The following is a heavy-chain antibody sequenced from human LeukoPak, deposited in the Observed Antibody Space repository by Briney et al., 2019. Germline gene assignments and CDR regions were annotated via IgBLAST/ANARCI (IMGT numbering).Heavy chain of an antibody. Sequence: GGSLRLSCAASGFSFSSYGMYWVRQVPGKGLEWVAVIWHDGSNKYYADSVKGRFTISRDNSKNTLYLEMNSLRAEDTAAYYCARASPHDYWGQGTLVTVSS. V-gene: IGHV3-33*07. J-gene: IGHJ4*02. CDR1: GFSFSSYG. D-gene: IGHD6-6*01. CDR3: ARASPHDY. CDR2: IWHDGSNK.